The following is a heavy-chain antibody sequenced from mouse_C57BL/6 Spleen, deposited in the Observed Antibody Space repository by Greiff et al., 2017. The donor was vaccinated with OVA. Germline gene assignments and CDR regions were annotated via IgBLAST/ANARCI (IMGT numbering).Heavy chain of an antibody. Sequence: EVKLVESGGGLVKPGGSLKLSCAASGFTFSDYGMHWVRQAPEKGLEWVAYISSGSSTIYYADTVKGRFTISRDNAKNTLFLQMTSLRSEDTAMYYCARHYGSSYGVYWYFDVWGTGTTVTVSS. CDR1: GFTFSDYG. J-gene: IGHJ1*03. CDR2: ISSGSSTI. D-gene: IGHD1-1*01. V-gene: IGHV5-17*01. CDR3: ARHYGSSYGVYWYFDV.